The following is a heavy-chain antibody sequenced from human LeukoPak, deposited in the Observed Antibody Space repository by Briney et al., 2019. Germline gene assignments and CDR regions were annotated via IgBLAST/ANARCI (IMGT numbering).Heavy chain of an antibody. Sequence: SETLSLTCTVSGGSISSYYWSWIRQPPGKGLEWIGYIYYSGSTNYNPSLKSRVTISVDTSKNQFSLKLSSVTAADTAVYYCARALPGITGTTSYFDYWGQGTLVTVSS. J-gene: IGHJ4*02. CDR2: IYYSGST. D-gene: IGHD1-7*01. V-gene: IGHV4-59*12. CDR3: ARALPGITGTTSYFDY. CDR1: GGSISSYY.